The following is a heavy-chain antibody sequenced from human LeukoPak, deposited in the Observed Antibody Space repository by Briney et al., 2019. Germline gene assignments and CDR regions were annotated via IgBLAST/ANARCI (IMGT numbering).Heavy chain of an antibody. CDR2: ISAYNGNT. J-gene: IGHJ4*02. Sequence: ASVKVSCKASGYTFTGYYMHWVRQAPGQGLEWMGWISAYNGNTNYAQKLQGRVTMTTDTSTSTAYMELRSLRSDDTAVYYCARDCSSTSCYGTIDYWGQGTLVTVSS. V-gene: IGHV1-18*04. D-gene: IGHD2-2*01. CDR1: GYTFTGYY. CDR3: ARDCSSTSCYGTIDY.